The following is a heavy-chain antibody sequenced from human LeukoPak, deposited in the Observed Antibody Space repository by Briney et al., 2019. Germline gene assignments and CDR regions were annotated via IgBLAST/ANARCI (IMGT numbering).Heavy chain of an antibody. CDR1: GFTFSSYA. CDR2: ISGSGGST. CDR3: AKTPRYSSSFSEDY. V-gene: IGHV3-23*01. Sequence: AGGSLRLSCAASGFTFSSYAMSWVRQAPGKGLEWVSAISGSGGSTYYADSVKGRFTISRDNSKNTLYLQMNSLRAEDTAVYYCAKTPRYSSSFSEDYWGQGTLVTVSS. D-gene: IGHD6-6*01. J-gene: IGHJ4*02.